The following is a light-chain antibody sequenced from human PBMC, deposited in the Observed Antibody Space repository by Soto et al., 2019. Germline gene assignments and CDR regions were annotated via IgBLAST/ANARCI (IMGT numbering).Light chain of an antibody. CDR2: GAS. J-gene: IGKJ2*01. V-gene: IGKV3-20*01. Sequence: ESMLTQSPGTLSLSPGERATLSCRASRSVSSRYITWYQQKPGQAPRLLIYGASIRATGIPHRFSGSGSGTDFTLTISRLEPEDFAVYYCQQFGDSPPAFTFGQGTKLEI. CDR1: RSVSSRY. CDR3: QQFGDSPPAFT.